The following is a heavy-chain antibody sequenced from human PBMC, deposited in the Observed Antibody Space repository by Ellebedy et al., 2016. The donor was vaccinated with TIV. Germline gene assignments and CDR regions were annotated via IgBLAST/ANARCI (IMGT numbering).Heavy chain of an antibody. CDR3: ASHRGFNSGWTFDY. CDR1: GGSVSSTRYY. Sequence: MPSETLSLTCSVSGGSVSSTRYYWAWIRQPPGKGLEWIGSVHYSGNTYSNPSLKRRITISVDTSKNQFSLSLTSVTAADTALYFCASHRGFNSGWTFDYWGLGTLVTVSS. V-gene: IGHV4-39*07. CDR2: VHYSGNT. D-gene: IGHD5-12*01. J-gene: IGHJ4*02.